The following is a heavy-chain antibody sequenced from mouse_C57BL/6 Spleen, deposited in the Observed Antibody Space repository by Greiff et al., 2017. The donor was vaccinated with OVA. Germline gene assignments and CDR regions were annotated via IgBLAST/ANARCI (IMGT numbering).Heavy chain of an antibody. CDR3: AREGGYGTFYAMDY. Sequence: EVKVVESGGGLVKPGGSLKLSCAASGFTFSDYGMHWVRQAPEKGLEWVAYISSGSSTIYYADTVKGRFTISRDNAKNTLFLQMTSLRSEDTAMYYCAREGGYGTFYAMDYWGQGTSVTVSS. V-gene: IGHV5-17*01. CDR2: ISSGSSTI. D-gene: IGHD2-1*01. J-gene: IGHJ4*01. CDR1: GFTFSDYG.